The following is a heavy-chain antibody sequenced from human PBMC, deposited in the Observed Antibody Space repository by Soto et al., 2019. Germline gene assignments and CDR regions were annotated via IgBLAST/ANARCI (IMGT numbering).Heavy chain of an antibody. CDR1: GGSVSSGSYY. CDR2: IYYSGST. Sequence: QVQLRESGPGLVKPSETLSLTCTVSGGSVSSGSYYWSWIRQPPGKGLEWIGYIYYSGSTNYNPSLKSRVTISVDTSKNQFSLKLSSVTAADTAVYYCARGENDYSSFYFDYWGQGTLVTVSS. CDR3: ARGENDYSSFYFDY. V-gene: IGHV4-61*01. J-gene: IGHJ4*02. D-gene: IGHD6-6*01.